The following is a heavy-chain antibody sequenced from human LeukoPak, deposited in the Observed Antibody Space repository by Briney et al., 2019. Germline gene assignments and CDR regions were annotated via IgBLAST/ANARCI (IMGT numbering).Heavy chain of an antibody. D-gene: IGHD6-13*01. CDR1: GGSISGNY. CDR2: IYTSGTT. CDR3: ARERNLAAAGYLFDS. J-gene: IGHJ4*02. V-gene: IGHV4-4*07. Sequence: SETLSLTCTVSGGSISGNYWTWIRQPAGKGLEWIGRIYTSGTTNYNPSLKSRVSLSVDTSKNQFSLNLSSLTAADTAVYFCARERNLAAAGYLFDSWAREPWSSSPQ.